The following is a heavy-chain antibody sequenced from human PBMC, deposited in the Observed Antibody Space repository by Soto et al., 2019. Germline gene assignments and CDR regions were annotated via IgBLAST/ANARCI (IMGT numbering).Heavy chain of an antibody. CDR1: GGSVSGYY. CDR2: INHSGTT. D-gene: IGHD5-18*01. CDR3: ARGRTIYSDDLGFDP. J-gene: IGHJ5*02. V-gene: IGHV4-34*01. Sequence: PSETLSLTCAVYGGSVSGYYWTWIRQPPGKGLEWIGEINHSGTTNFNPSLRGRVTISVDTSESQFSLKLTSVTAADTAVYYCARGRTIYSDDLGFDPWGQGTLVTVSS.